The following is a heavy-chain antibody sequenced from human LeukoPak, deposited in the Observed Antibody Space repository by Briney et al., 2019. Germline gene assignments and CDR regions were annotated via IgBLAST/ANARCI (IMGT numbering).Heavy chain of an antibody. CDR3: ARADGWTVKTTVDY. J-gene: IGHJ4*02. V-gene: IGHV1-18*04. CDR2: ISAYNGNT. D-gene: IGHD4-17*01. CDR1: GYTFTGYY. Sequence: ASVKVSCKASGYTFTGYYMHWVRQAPGQGLEWMGWISAYNGNTNYAQKLQGRVTMTTDTSTSTAYMELRSLRSDDTAVYYCARADGWTVKTTVDYWGQGTLVTVSS.